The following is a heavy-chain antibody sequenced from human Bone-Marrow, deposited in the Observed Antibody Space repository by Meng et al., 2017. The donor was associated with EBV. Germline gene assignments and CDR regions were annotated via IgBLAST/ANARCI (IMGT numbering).Heavy chain of an antibody. CDR3: AKDPRRIYGGPPDY. CDR1: GFTFSSYG. D-gene: IGHD4-23*01. CDR2: ISYDGSNK. V-gene: IGHV3-30*18. Sequence: VVSGGGSVPPGRPLRLSCAASGFTFSSYGMHWVRQAPGKGLEWVAVISYDGSNKYYADSVKGRFTISRDNSKNTLYLQMNSLRAEDTAVYYCAKDPRRIYGGPPDYWGQGTLVTVSS. J-gene: IGHJ4*02.